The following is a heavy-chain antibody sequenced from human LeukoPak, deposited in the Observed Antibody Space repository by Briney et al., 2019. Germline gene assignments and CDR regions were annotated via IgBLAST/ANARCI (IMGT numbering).Heavy chain of an antibody. D-gene: IGHD3-16*01. J-gene: IGHJ4*02. CDR1: GYSISSGYY. CDR3: ARLSDYVWGSLDY. CDR2: IYYSGST. V-gene: IGHV4-38-2*01. Sequence: PSETLSLTCAVSGYSISSGYYWGWIRQPPGKGLEWIGSIYYSGSTYYNPSLKSRVTISVDTSKNQFSLKLSSVTAADTAVYYCARLSDYVWGSLDYWGQGTLVTVSS.